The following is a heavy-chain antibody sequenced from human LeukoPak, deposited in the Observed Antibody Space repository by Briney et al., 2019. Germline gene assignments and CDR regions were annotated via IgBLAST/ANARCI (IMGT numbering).Heavy chain of an antibody. CDR3: ATWAATLLGTDH. Sequence: PGGSLRLSCAASGFTFSGFGMYWVRQAPGKGLEWVAFIRYDGSAKFYSESVKGRFTISRDNSKNTLFLQMGSLRADDTALYYCATWAATLLGTDHWGQGTLVTVSS. V-gene: IGHV3-30*02. CDR2: IRYDGSAK. J-gene: IGHJ5*02. D-gene: IGHD3-3*01. CDR1: GFTFSGFG.